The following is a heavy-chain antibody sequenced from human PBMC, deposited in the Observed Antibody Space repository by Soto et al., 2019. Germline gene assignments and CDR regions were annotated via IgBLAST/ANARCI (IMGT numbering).Heavy chain of an antibody. CDR1: GFTFSNYA. CDR2: ISGSDGST. Sequence: GGSMRLSCAASGFTFSNYAMSWVRQAPGEGLEWVSTISGSDGSTYYADSVKGRFTISRDISKNTLYLQMNSLRAEDTAIYYCAKERSSGYYFFDYWGQGTLVTVSS. CDR3: AKERSSGYYFFDY. J-gene: IGHJ4*02. D-gene: IGHD5-12*01. V-gene: IGHV3-23*01.